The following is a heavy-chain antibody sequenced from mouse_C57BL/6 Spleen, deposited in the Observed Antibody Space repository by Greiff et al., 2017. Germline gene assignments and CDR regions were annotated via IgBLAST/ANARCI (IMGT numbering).Heavy chain of an antibody. CDR1: GFTFSSYA. J-gene: IGHJ4*01. D-gene: IGHD1-1*01. V-gene: IGHV5-4*01. CDR2: ISDGGSYT. CDR3: ARDPGHYGSSYRAMDY. Sequence: EVQLVESGGGLVKPGGSLKLSCAASGFTFSSYAMSWVRQTPEKRLEWVATISDGGSYTYYPDNVKGRFTISRDNAKNNLYLQMSHLKSEDTAMYYCARDPGHYGSSYRAMDYWGQGTSVTVSS.